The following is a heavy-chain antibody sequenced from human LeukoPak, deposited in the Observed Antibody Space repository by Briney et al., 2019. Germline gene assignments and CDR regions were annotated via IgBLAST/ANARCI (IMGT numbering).Heavy chain of an antibody. Sequence: SETLSLTCAVYGGSFSGYYWSWIRQPPGKGLEWIGEINHSGSTNYNPSLKSRVTISVDTSKNQFSLKLSSVTAADTAVYYCARGLRFLEWFDWFDPWGQGTLVTVSS. CDR3: ARGLRFLEWFDWFDP. V-gene: IGHV4-34*01. CDR1: GGSFSGYY. CDR2: INHSGST. J-gene: IGHJ5*02. D-gene: IGHD3-3*01.